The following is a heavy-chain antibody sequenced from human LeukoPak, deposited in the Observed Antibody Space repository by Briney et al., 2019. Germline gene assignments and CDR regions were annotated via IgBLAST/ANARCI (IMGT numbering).Heavy chain of an antibody. D-gene: IGHD3-10*01. Sequence: GGSLRLSCAASGFTFSSYAMHWVRQAPGKGLEWVVSIQYDGSEKYYEDAVKGRFTISRDNSKNTLYLQMNSLRSEDTAVYYCAANPYGSGNYFFFDYWGQGTLVTVSS. J-gene: IGHJ4*02. CDR2: IQYDGSEK. V-gene: IGHV3-30*02. CDR1: GFTFSSYA. CDR3: AANPYGSGNYFFFDY.